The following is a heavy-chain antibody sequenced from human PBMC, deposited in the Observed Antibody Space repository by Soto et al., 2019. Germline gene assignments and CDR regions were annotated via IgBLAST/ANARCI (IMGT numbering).Heavy chain of an antibody. D-gene: IGHD3-22*01. CDR2: IIPIFGTA. J-gene: IGHJ5*02. V-gene: IGHV1-69*13. Sequence: GASVKVSCKASGGTFSSYAISWVRQAPGQGLEWMGGIIPIFGTANYAQKFQGRVTITADESTSTAYMELSGLRSEDTAVYYCAREEAIYYYDSSGYSNWFDPWGQGTLVTVSS. CDR3: AREEAIYYYDSSGYSNWFDP. CDR1: GGTFSSYA.